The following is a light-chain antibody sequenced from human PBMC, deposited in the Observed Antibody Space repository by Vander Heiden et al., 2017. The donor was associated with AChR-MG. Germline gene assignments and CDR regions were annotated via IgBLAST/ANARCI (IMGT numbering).Light chain of an antibody. J-gene: IGLJ2*01. CDR1: SSDVGGYNY. Sequence: QSALTQPRSVSGSPGQSVTISCTGTSSDVGGYNYVSWYQQHTCKAPKLMIYDVSKRPSGVPDRFSGSKSGNTASLTISGLQAEDEADYYCCSYAGSYTLVFGGGTKLTVL. CDR2: DVS. CDR3: CSYAGSYTLV. V-gene: IGLV2-11*01.